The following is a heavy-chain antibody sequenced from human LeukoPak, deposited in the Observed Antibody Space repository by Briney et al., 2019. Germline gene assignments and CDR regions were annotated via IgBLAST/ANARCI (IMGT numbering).Heavy chain of an antibody. CDR1: GFTFSSYA. CDR3: AGLPAAKLDD. Sequence: GGSLRLSCSASGFTFSSYAMHWVRQAPGKGLEWVAVISYDGSNKYYADSVKGRFTISRDNSKNTLYLQMNSLRAEDTAVYYCAGLPAAKLDDWGQGTTVIVSS. CDR2: ISYDGSNK. V-gene: IGHV3-30-3*02. J-gene: IGHJ6*02. D-gene: IGHD2-2*01.